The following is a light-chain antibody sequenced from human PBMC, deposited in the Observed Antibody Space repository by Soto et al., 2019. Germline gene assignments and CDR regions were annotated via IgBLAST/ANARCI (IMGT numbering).Light chain of an antibody. Sequence: EIRMTQSASNLCGSVGDGVSMXCRASQTLRSGFGWYQQSPGKARQGLIYDASSLQSGVTSRFSGNGSGKEFTITISSLPPDDLATYDCQQYNTYSTFGQGTRLEIK. V-gene: IGKV1-5*01. CDR3: QQYNTYST. CDR1: QTLRSG. CDR2: DAS. J-gene: IGKJ5*01.